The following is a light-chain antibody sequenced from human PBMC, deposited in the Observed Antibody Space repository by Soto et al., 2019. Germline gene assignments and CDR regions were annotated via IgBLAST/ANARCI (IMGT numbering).Light chain of an antibody. CDR1: SSDVGGYNY. CDR2: EVS. Sequence: QSVLTQPPSASGSPGQSVTISCTGTSSDVGGYNYVSWYQQHPGKAPKLMIYEVSKRPSGVPDRFSGSKSGNTASLTVSGLQAEDEADYYCSSYAGSNILYVVGTGSKVTVL. V-gene: IGLV2-8*01. CDR3: SSYAGSNILYV. J-gene: IGLJ1*01.